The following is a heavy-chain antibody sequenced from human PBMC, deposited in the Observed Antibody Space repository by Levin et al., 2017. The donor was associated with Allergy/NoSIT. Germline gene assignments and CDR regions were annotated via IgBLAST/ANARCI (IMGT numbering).Heavy chain of an antibody. CDR3: AREPLDY. J-gene: IGHJ4*02. CDR1: GFTFSAHS. CDR2: ISSGSGTI. V-gene: IGHV3-48*02. Sequence: GGSLRLSCAASGFTFSAHSMNWVRQAPGKGLEWVSYISSGSGTIYYADSVKGRFTISRDNAKNSLNLQMNSLRDEDTAVYYWAREPLDYWGQGTLVTVSS.